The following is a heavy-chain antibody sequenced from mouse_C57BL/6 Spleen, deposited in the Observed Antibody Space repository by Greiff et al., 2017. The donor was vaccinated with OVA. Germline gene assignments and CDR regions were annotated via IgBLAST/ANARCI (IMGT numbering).Heavy chain of an antibody. CDR3: ARADSYGSSYGFAY. V-gene: IGHV1-64*01. D-gene: IGHD1-1*01. CDR2: IHPNSGST. CDR1: GYTFTSYW. Sequence: QVQLQQPGAELVKPGASVKLSCKASGYTFTSYWMHWVKQRPGQGLEWIGMIHPNSGSTNYNEKFKSKATLTVDKSSSTAYMQLSSLTSEDSAVYYCARADSYGSSYGFAYWGQGTLVTVSA. J-gene: IGHJ3*01.